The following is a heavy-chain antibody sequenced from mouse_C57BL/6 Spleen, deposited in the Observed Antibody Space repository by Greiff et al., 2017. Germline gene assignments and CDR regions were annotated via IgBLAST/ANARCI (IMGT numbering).Heavy chain of an antibody. CDR2: ISSGGSYT. Sequence: EVHLVESGGDLVKPGGSLKLSCAASGFTFSSYGMSWVRQTPDKRLEWVATISSGGSYTYYPDSVKGRFTISRDNAKNTLYLQMSSLKSEDTAMYYCARQDYDYWYFDVWGTGTTVTVSS. D-gene: IGHD2-4*01. J-gene: IGHJ1*03. CDR1: GFTFSSYG. CDR3: ARQDYDYWYFDV. V-gene: IGHV5-6*01.